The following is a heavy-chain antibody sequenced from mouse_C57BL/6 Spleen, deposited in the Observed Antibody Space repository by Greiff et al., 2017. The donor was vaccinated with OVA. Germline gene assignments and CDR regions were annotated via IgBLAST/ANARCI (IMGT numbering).Heavy chain of an antibody. CDR2: ISGGGGNT. CDR1: GFTFSSYT. V-gene: IGHV5-9*01. D-gene: IGHD1-1*01. J-gene: IGHJ3*01. CDR3: ATPLSRGSSSFAY. Sequence: EVQLVESGGGLVKPGGSLKLSCAASGFTFSSYTMSWVRQTPEKRLEWVATISGGGGNTYYPDSVKGRFTISRDNAKNTLYLQMSSLRSEDTALYYCATPLSRGSSSFAYWGQGTLVTVSA.